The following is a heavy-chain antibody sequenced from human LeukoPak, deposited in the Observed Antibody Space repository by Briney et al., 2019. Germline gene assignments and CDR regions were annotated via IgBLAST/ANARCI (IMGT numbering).Heavy chain of an antibody. Sequence: GGSLRLSCAASGFTFSSYAMHWVRQAPGKGLEWVAVISYDGSNKYYADSVKGRFTISRDNSKNTLCLQMNSLRAEDTAVYYCARLILSGTYYYFDYWGQGTLVTVSS. V-gene: IGHV3-30-3*01. CDR3: ARLILSGTYYYFDY. CDR2: ISYDGSNK. J-gene: IGHJ4*02. CDR1: GFTFSSYA. D-gene: IGHD3-10*01.